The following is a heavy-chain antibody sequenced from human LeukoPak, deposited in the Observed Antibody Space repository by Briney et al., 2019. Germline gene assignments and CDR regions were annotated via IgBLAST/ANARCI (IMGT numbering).Heavy chain of an antibody. CDR2: INPSGGST. V-gene: IGHV1-46*01. D-gene: IGHD2-8*01. CDR1: GYTFTSYY. Sequence: ASVKVSCKASGYTFTSYYMHWVRQAPGQGLEWMGIINPSGGSTSYAQKFQGRVTMTRDTSISTAYMELSSLRSDDTAVYYCARDTFTNGYYGAYYYYMDVWGQGTTVTVSS. CDR3: ARDTFTNGYYGAYYYYMDV. J-gene: IGHJ6*03.